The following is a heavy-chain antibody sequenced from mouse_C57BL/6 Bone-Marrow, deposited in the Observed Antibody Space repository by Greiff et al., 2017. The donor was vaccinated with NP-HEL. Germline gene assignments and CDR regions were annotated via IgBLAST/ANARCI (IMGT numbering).Heavy chain of an antibody. D-gene: IGHD2-4*01. CDR2: IHPNSGST. CDR1: GYTFTSYW. V-gene: IGHV1-64*01. J-gene: IGHJ1*03. CDR3: ASRSTMITTRYFDV. Sequence: QVQLQQPGAELVKPGASVKLSCKASGYTFTSYWMHWVKQRPGQGLEWIGMIHPNSGSTNYNEKFKSKATLTVDKSSSTAYMQLSSLTSEDSAVYYCASRSTMITTRYFDVWGTGTTVTVSS.